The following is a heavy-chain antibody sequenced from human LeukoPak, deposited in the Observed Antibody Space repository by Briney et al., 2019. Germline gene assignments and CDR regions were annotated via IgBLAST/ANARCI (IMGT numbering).Heavy chain of an antibody. V-gene: IGHV5-51*01. J-gene: IGHJ4*02. D-gene: IGHD3-22*01. CDR2: IYPGDSDT. Sequence: GESLQISCQGSGYSFTSYWIGWVRQMPGKGLEWMGIIYPGDSDTRYSPSFQGQVTISADKSISTAYLQWSSLKASDTAMYYCARRRASYYDSSGYYDYWGQGTLVTVS. CDR1: GYSFTSYW. CDR3: ARRRASYYDSSGYYDY.